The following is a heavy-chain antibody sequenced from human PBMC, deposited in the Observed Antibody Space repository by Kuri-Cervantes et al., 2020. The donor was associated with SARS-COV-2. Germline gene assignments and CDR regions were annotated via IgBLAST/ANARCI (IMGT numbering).Heavy chain of an antibody. CDR2: IYYSGST. CDR1: GGSISSSSYY. CDR3: ARLPATVTPHY. Sequence: GSLRLSCTVSGGSISSSSYYWGWIRQPPGKGLEWIGSIYYSGSTYYNPSLKSRVTISVDTSKNQFSLKLNSVTAADTAVYYCARLPATVTPHYWGQGTLVTVSS. V-gene: IGHV4-39*01. D-gene: IGHD4-17*01. J-gene: IGHJ4*02.